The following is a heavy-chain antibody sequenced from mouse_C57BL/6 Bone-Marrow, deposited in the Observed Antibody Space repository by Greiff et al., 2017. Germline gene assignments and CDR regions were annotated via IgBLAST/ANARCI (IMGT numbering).Heavy chain of an antibody. CDR1: GYAFSSSW. J-gene: IGHJ2*01. CDR2: IYPGDGDT. CDR3: ARGGYGSPDY. Sequence: QVQLQQSGPELVKPGASVKISCKASGYAFSSSWMHWVKQRPGQGLEWIGRIYPGDGDTNYNGKFKGKATLTADKSSSTAYMQLSSLTSEDSAVYVCARGGYGSPDYGGQGTTLTVSS. D-gene: IGHD2-10*02. V-gene: IGHV1-82*01.